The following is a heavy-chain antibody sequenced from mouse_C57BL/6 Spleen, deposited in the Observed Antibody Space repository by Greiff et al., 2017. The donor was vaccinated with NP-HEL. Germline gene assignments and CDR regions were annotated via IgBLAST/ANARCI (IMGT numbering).Heavy chain of an antibody. Sequence: EVQRVESGEGLVKPGGSLKLSCAASGFTFSSYAMSWVRQTPEKRLEWVAYISSGGDYIYYADTVKGRFTISRDNARNTLYLQMSSLKSEDTAMYYCTRVYDYSGNWYFDVWGTGTTVTVSS. V-gene: IGHV5-9-1*02. CDR3: TRVYDYSGNWYFDV. CDR1: GFTFSSYA. D-gene: IGHD2-4*01. CDR2: ISSGGDYI. J-gene: IGHJ1*03.